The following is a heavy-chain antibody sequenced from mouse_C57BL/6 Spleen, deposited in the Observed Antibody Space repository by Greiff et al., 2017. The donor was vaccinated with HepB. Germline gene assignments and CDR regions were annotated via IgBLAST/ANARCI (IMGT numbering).Heavy chain of an antibody. Sequence: EVKLQESGPELVKPGASVKMSCKASGYTFTDYNMHWVKQSHGKSLEWIGYINPNNGGTSYNQKFKGKATLTVNKSSSTAYMELRSLTSEDSAVYYCASTYDGYYGGAWFAYWGQGTLVTVSA. D-gene: IGHD2-3*01. CDR3: ASTYDGYYGGAWFAY. J-gene: IGHJ3*01. V-gene: IGHV1-22*01. CDR2: INPNNGGT. CDR1: GYTFTDYN.